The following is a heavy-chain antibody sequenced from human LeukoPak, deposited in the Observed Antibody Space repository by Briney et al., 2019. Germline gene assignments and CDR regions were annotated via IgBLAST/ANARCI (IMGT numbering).Heavy chain of an antibody. Sequence: GGSLRLSCAASGFTVSSNYMSWVRQAPGKGLEWVSVIYSGGSTYYADSVKGRFTISRDNSKNTLYLQMNSLRAEDTAVYYCATADSSGYYRFDYWGQGTVVTVSS. D-gene: IGHD3-22*01. J-gene: IGHJ4*02. CDR2: IYSGGST. CDR1: GFTVSSNY. V-gene: IGHV3-53*01. CDR3: ATADSSGYYRFDY.